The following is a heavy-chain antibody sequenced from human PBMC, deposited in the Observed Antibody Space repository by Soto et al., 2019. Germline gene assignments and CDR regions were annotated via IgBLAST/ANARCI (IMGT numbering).Heavy chain of an antibody. CDR2: ISISNTYI. J-gene: IGHJ4*02. CDR3: ARDPEDQDIPFAY. CDR1: GFTFSSYT. Sequence: GGSLRLSCAASGFTFSSYTMNWVRQAPGKGLEWVSSISISNTYIYYADSVKGRFTIARDNAKKSVYLQMNSLRAEDTALYYCARDPEDQDIPFAYWGLGTLVTVSS. V-gene: IGHV3-21*01. D-gene: IGHD2-15*01.